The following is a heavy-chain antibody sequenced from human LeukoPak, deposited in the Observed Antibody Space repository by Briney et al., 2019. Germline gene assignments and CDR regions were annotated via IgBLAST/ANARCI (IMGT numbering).Heavy chain of an antibody. CDR1: GGSISSYY. Sequence: SETLSLTCTVSGGSISSYYRSWIRQPPGKGLEWIGYIYYSGSTNYNPSLKSRVTISVDTSKNQFSLKLSSVTAADTAVYYCATQRGVAAAGPYYFDYWGQGTLVTVSS. D-gene: IGHD6-13*01. CDR2: IYYSGST. CDR3: ATQRGVAAAGPYYFDY. V-gene: IGHV4-59*08. J-gene: IGHJ4*02.